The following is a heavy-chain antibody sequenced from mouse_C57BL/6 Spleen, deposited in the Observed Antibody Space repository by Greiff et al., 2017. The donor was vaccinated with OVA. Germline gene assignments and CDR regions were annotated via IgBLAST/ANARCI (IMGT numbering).Heavy chain of an antibody. V-gene: IGHV1-82*01. Sequence: VQLQQSGPELVKPGASVKISCKASGYAFSSSWMNWVKQRPGKGLEWIGRIYPGDGDTNYNGKFKGKATLTADKSSSTAYMQLSSLTSEDSAVYFCARDDYCDYWGQGTTLTVSS. CDR2: IYPGDGDT. J-gene: IGHJ2*01. CDR1: GYAFSSSW. CDR3: ARDDYCDY.